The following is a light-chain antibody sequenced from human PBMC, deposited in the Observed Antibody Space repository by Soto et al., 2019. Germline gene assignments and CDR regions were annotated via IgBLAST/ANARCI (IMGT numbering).Light chain of an antibody. CDR1: SSNIGTNT. J-gene: IGLJ2*01. CDR3: ASWDVSLVV. CDR2: SNN. Sequence: QSVLTQRPSASGTPGQRLTISCSGSSSNIGTNTVIWYQQLPGTAPKLLIYSNNQRPSGVPDRFSGSKSGTSASLAISGLQSEDEADYYCASWDVSLVVFGGGTKLTVL. V-gene: IGLV1-44*01.